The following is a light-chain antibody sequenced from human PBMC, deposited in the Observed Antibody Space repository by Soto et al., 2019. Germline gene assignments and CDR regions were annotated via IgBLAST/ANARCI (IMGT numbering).Light chain of an antibody. CDR1: QSVRLL. CDR2: GAT. V-gene: IGKV3-15*01. Sequence: EIVMTQSPATLSVSPGERATLSCRASQSVRLLLAWYQPTPGQAPRLLIPGATPRATGIPARFSGSGSGTEFTLPIRSLQSEDFAVYYCQQYNNWPRTFGQGTKVDIK. J-gene: IGKJ1*01. CDR3: QQYNNWPRT.